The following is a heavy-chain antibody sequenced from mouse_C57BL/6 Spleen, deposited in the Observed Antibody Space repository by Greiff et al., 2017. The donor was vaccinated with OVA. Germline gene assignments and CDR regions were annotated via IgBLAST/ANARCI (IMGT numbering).Heavy chain of an antibody. V-gene: IGHV1-53*01. CDR3: ARGYYGSSPDY. J-gene: IGHJ2*01. D-gene: IGHD1-1*01. CDR1: GYTFTSYW. CDR2: INPSNGGT. Sequence: QVHVKQPGTELVKPGASVKLSCKASGYTFTSYWMHWVKQRPGQGLEWIGNINPSNGGTNYNEKFKSKATLTVDKSSSTAYMQLSSLTSEDSAVYYCARGYYGSSPDYWGQGTTLTVSS.